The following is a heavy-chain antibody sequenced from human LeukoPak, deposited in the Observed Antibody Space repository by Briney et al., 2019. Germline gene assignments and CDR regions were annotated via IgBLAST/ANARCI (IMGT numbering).Heavy chain of an antibody. Sequence: ASVKVSCKVSGYTFTDYYMHWVQQAPGKGLEWMGLVDPEDGETIYAEKFQGRVTITADTSTDTAYMELSSLISEDTAVYYCATVTAMVPIDYWGQGTLVTVSS. CDR2: VDPEDGET. CDR1: GYTFTDYY. CDR3: ATVTAMVPIDY. J-gene: IGHJ4*02. D-gene: IGHD5-18*01. V-gene: IGHV1-69-2*01.